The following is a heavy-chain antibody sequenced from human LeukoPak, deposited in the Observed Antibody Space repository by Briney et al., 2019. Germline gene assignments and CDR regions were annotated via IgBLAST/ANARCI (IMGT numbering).Heavy chain of an antibody. CDR2: INHSGST. CDR3: ARVGYRSSSSHYYYYMDV. Sequence: SETLSLTCAVSGGSFSGYYWSWIRQPPGKGLEWIWEINHSGSTNYNPALKSRVTISVDTSKNQFSLKLSSVTAADTAVYYCARVGYRSSSSHYYYYMDVWGKGTTVTVSS. J-gene: IGHJ6*03. CDR1: GGSFSGYY. V-gene: IGHV4-34*01. D-gene: IGHD6-6*01.